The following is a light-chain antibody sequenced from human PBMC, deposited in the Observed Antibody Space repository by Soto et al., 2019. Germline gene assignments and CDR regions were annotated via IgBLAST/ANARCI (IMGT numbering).Light chain of an antibody. CDR1: QSVTNSY. CDR3: QQYNNWPLT. CDR2: GAF. J-gene: IGKJ4*01. V-gene: IGKV3-15*01. Sequence: EIVMTQSPVTLSVSQGERATLSCRASQSVTNSYLAWYQQKPGQAPRLLIYGAFTRATGIPARFSGSGSGTEFTLTISSLQSEDFAVYYCQQYNNWPLTFGGGTKVDIK.